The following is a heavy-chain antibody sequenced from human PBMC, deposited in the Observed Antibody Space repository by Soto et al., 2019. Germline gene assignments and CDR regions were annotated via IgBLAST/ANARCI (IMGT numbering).Heavy chain of an antibody. CDR3: ARDQFLEWLSAPDY. CDR2: ISSSSSTI. V-gene: IGHV3-48*02. J-gene: IGHJ4*02. CDR1: GFTFSIYS. Sequence: GGSLRLSCAASGFTFSIYSMNWVRQAPGKGLEWVSYISSSSSTIYYADSVKGRFTISRDNAKNSLYLQMNSLRDEDTAVYYCARDQFLEWLSAPDYWGQGTLVTVSS. D-gene: IGHD3-3*01.